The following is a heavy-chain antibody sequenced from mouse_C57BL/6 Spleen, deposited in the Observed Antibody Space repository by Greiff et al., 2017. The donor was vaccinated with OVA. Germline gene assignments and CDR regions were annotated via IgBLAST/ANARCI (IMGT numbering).Heavy chain of an antibody. J-gene: IGHJ1*03. CDR1: GYSITSDY. V-gene: IGHV3-8*01. Sequence: VHVKQSGPGLAKPSQTLSLTCSVTGYSITSDYWNWIRKFPGNKLEYMGYISSSGSTYYNPSLKSRISITRDTSKNQYYLQLNSGTTEDTATYYCARGRADYYGSSYPYWYFDVWGTGTTVTVSS. D-gene: IGHD1-1*01. CDR3: ARGRADYYGSSYPYWYFDV. CDR2: ISSSGST.